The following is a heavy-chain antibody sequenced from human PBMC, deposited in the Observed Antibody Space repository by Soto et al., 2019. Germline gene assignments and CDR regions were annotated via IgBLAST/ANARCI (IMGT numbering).Heavy chain of an antibody. Sequence: SVKVSCKASGGTFSSYAIRWVRQAPGQGLEWMGGIIPIFGTANYAQKFQGRVTITADESMSTAYMELSSLRSEDTAVYYCEYRTMTPYYGMDVWGQGTTVTVSS. CDR1: GGTFSSYA. CDR2: IIPIFGTA. J-gene: IGHJ6*02. D-gene: IGHD3-22*01. CDR3: EYRTMTPYYGMDV. V-gene: IGHV1-69*13.